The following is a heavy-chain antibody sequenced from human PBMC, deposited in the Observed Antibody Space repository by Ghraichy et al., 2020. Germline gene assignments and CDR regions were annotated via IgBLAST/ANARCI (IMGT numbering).Heavy chain of an antibody. Sequence: ASVKVSCKASGYTFTSYGISWVRQAPGQGLEWMGWISAYNGNTNYAQKLQGRVTMTTDTSTSTAYMDLRSLRSEQTAGYYCARDHSGNYFDYWGQGTLVPVSS. V-gene: IGHV1-18*01. CDR2: ISAYNGNT. D-gene: IGHD3-10*01. J-gene: IGHJ4*02. CDR1: GYTFTSYG. CDR3: ARDHSGNYFDY.